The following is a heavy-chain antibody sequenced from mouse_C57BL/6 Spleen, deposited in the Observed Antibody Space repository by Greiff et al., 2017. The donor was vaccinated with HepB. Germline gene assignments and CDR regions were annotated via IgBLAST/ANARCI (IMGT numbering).Heavy chain of an antibody. CDR3: ASWGDGYFY. V-gene: IGHV1-69*01. J-gene: IGHJ2*01. Sequence: VQLQQPGAELVMPGASVKLSCKASGYTFTSYWMHWVKQRPGQGLEWIGEIDPSDRYTTYNQKFKGKSTLTVDKSSSTAYMRLSSLTSEDSAVYYCASWGDGYFYWGQGTTLTVSS. D-gene: IGHD2-3*01. CDR1: GYTFTSYW. CDR2: IDPSDRYT.